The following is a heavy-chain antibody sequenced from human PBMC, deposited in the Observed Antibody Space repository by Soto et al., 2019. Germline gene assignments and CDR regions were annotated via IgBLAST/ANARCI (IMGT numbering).Heavy chain of an antibody. D-gene: IGHD2-15*01. J-gene: IGHJ6*03. V-gene: IGHV3-30*18. CDR2: ISYDGSNK. CDR1: GFTFSSYG. Sequence: QVQLVESGGGVVQPGRSLRLSCAASGFTFSSYGMHWVRQAPGKGLEWVAVISYDGSNKYYADSVKGRFTISRDNSKNTLYLQMNSLRAEDTAVYYCAKDRGYCSCGSCYYYYYYMDVCGKGTTVTVSS. CDR3: AKDRGYCSCGSCYYYYYYMDV.